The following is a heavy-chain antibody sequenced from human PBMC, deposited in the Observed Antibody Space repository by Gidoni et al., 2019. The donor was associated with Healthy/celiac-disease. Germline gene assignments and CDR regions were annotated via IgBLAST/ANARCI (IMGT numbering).Heavy chain of an antibody. CDR1: GFTFSSYA. D-gene: IGHD4-17*01. CDR2: ISGSGGST. V-gene: IGHV3-23*01. J-gene: IGHJ4*02. CDR3: AKDLVWDGDYVSGFAY. Sequence: EVQLLESGGGLVQPGGSLRLSCAASGFTFSSYAMSWVRQAPGKGLEWVAAISGSGGSTYYADSVKGRFTISRDNSKNTLYLQMNSLRAEDTAVYYCAKDLVWDGDYVSGFAYWGQGTLVTVSS.